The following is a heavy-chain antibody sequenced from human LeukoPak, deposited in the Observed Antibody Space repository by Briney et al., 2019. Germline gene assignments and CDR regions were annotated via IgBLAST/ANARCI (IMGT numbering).Heavy chain of an antibody. CDR3: ASGVVVPAAPQGWFDP. CDR2: IIPIFGTA. Sequence: ASVKVSCKASGGTFSSYAISWVRQAPGQGLEWMGGIIPIFGTANYAQKFQGRVTITADESTSTAYMELSSLGSEDTAVYYCASGVVVPAAPQGWFDPWGQGTLVTVSS. CDR1: GGTFSSYA. J-gene: IGHJ5*02. D-gene: IGHD2-2*01. V-gene: IGHV1-69*13.